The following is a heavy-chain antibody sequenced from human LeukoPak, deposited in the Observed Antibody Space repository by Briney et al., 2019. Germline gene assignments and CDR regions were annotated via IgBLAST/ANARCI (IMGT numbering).Heavy chain of an antibody. V-gene: IGHV3-21*04. D-gene: IGHD4-17*01. Sequence: GVSLRLSCAASGFTFSSYSMNWVRQAPGQGLEWVSSISSSSSYIYYADSVKGRFTISRDNSKNTLYLQMKSLRAEDTAVYYCAKEIYGDSTGGRFQHWGQGTLVTVSS. CDR1: GFTFSSYS. CDR2: ISSSSSYI. J-gene: IGHJ1*01. CDR3: AKEIYGDSTGGRFQH.